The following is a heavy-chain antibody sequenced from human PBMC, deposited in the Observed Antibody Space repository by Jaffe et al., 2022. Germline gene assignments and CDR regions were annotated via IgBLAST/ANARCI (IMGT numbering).Heavy chain of an antibody. CDR2: INPSGGST. J-gene: IGHJ3*02. CDR3: ARDLGPSGSYSQNDAFDI. CDR1: GYTFTSYY. V-gene: IGHV1-46*01. D-gene: IGHD1-26*01. Sequence: QVQLVQSGAEVKKPGASVKVSCKASGYTFTSYYMHWVRQAPGQGLEWMGIINPSGGSTSYAQKFQGRVTMTRDTSTSTVYMELSSLRSEDTAVYYCARDLGPSGSYSQNDAFDIWGQGTMVTVSS.